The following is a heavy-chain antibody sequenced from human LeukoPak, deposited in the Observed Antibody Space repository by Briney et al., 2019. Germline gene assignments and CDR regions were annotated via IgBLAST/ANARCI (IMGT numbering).Heavy chain of an antibody. D-gene: IGHD3-10*02. CDR2: ISHTGTT. Sequence: SETLSLTCGVSGGSFSGHYWSWIRQPPGKGLEWIGEISHTGTTHSNPSLKSRVTISVDTPKNQFSLRLTSVTAADTAVCYCARSPTSKTMSRDSFDIWGQGTFVTVSS. CDR3: ARSPTSKTMSRDSFDI. J-gene: IGHJ3*02. V-gene: IGHV4-34*01. CDR1: GGSFSGHY.